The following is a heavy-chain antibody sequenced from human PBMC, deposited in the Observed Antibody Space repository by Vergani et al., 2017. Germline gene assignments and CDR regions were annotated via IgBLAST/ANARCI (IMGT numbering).Heavy chain of an antibody. D-gene: IGHD2/OR15-2a*01. Sequence: AQLVESGGGVVQPGGSLRLSCAASGFTFIMHAMSWVRQAPGKGLDWVSTLSASDRRTHYADSVKGRFTISRDISKNTLFLHMNSLRPEDTAIYYCVKEKIDLGSYFFDSWGHGILVTVSS. J-gene: IGHJ4*01. CDR3: VKEKIDLGSYFFDS. V-gene: IGHV3-23*04. CDR1: GFTFIMHA. CDR2: LSASDRRT.